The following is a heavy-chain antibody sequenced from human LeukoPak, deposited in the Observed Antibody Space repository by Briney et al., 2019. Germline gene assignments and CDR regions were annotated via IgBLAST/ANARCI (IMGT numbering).Heavy chain of an antibody. CDR2: ISPRGGGT. D-gene: IGHD6-19*01. Sequence: GGTLRLSCAASVFTFSNHGMNWVRQAPGKGLEWLSGISPRGGGTYYADSVKGRFTISRDNSKNTLYLQMNSLRAEDTAVYYCARKVAAPDYWGQGTLVTVSS. CDR1: VFTFSNHG. J-gene: IGHJ4*02. CDR3: ARKVAAPDY. V-gene: IGHV3-23*01.